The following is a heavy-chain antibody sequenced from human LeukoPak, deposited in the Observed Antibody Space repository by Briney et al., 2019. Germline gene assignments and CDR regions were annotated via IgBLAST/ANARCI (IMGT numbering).Heavy chain of an antibody. J-gene: IGHJ4*02. D-gene: IGHD3-22*01. CDR2: INPNSGGT. CDR3: ARLDITIIPY. V-gene: IGHV1-2*02. CDR1: GYTFTGYY. Sequence: ASVKVSCKASGYTFTGYYMHWVRQAPGQGLEWLGWINPNSGGTNYAQKIQGRITMTRDTSITTAYMELSSLTSDDTAVYYCARLDITIIPYWGQGTLVTVSS.